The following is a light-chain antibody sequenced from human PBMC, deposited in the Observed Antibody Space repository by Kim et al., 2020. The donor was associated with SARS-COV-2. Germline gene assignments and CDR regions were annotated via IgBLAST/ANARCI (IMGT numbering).Light chain of an antibody. J-gene: IGKJ4*01. V-gene: IGKV2-30*01. CDR2: NIS. CDR1: HRLVWLERIMY. CDR3: MQGTQWPFT. Sequence: SRSWRFTHRLVWLERIMYSSWSGQIASQQSRRLLYNISGEEAAVSGRFSGSGSGTDFTLKISRVEAEDVGVYYCMQGTQWPFTFGGGTKVDIK.